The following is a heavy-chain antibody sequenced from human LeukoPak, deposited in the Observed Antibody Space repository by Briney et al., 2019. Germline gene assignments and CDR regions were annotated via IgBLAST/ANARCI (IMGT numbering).Heavy chain of an antibody. V-gene: IGHV1-3*01. CDR3: ARDPLVGATTLFDY. J-gene: IGHJ4*02. CDR1: GCTFTSYA. D-gene: IGHD1-26*01. CDR2: INAGNGNT. Sequence: ASVKVSCKASGCTFTSYAMHWVRQAPGQRLEWMGWINAGNGNTKYSQKFQGRVTITRDTSASTAYMELSSLRSEDTAVYYCARDPLVGATTLFDYWGQGTLVTVSS.